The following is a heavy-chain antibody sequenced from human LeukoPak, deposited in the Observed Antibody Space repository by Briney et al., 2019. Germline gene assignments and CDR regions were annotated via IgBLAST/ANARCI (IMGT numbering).Heavy chain of an antibody. CDR2: IRYDGSNK. CDR3: ARQEELLWFGELSSTPNSYYMDV. D-gene: IGHD3-10*01. J-gene: IGHJ6*03. V-gene: IGHV3-30*02. CDR1: GFTFSSYD. Sequence: PGGSLRLSCAASGFTFSSYDIHWVRQAPGKGLEWVAFIRYDGSNKYYADSVRGRFTISRDNSKNTLYLQMNSLRAEDTAVYYCARQEELLWFGELSSTPNSYYMDVWGKGTTVTISS.